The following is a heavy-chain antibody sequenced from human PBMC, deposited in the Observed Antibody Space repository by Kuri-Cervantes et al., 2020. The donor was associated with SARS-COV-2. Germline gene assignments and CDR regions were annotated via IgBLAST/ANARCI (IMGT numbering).Heavy chain of an antibody. J-gene: IGHJ4*02. D-gene: IGHD2/OR15-2a*01. Sequence: GSLRLSCAVYGGSFSGYYWSWIRQPPGKELEWIGEINHSGSTNYNPSLKSRVTISVDTSKNQFSLKLSSVTAADTAVYYCARAVKRFDYWGQGTLVTVSS. V-gene: IGHV4-34*01. CDR2: INHSGST. CDR1: GGSFSGYY. CDR3: ARAVKRFDY.